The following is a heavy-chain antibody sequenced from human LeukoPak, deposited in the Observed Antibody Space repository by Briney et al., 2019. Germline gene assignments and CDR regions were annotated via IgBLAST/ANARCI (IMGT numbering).Heavy chain of an antibody. J-gene: IGHJ4*02. Sequence: GGSLRLSCAASGFTFSSYGMHWVRQAPGKGLEWVAVISYDGSNKYYADSVKGRFTISRDNSKNTLYLQMNSLRAEDTAVYYCAKDGRRYGYSDGDYWGQGTLVTVSS. CDR3: AKDGRRYGYSDGDY. CDR2: ISYDGSNK. D-gene: IGHD5-18*01. CDR1: GFTFSSYG. V-gene: IGHV3-30*18.